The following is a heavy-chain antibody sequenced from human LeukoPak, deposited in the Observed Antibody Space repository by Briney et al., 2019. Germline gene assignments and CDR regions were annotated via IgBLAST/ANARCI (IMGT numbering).Heavy chain of an antibody. CDR3: ATDYYDSSGYYEGDAFDI. J-gene: IGHJ3*02. CDR1: GGSFSGYY. Sequence: SETLSLTCAVYGGSFSGYYWSWIRQPPGKGLEWIGEINHSGSTNYNPSLKSRVTISVDTSKNQISLKLSSVTAADTAVYYCATDYYDSSGYYEGDAFDIWGQGTMVTVSS. D-gene: IGHD3-22*01. V-gene: IGHV4-34*01. CDR2: INHSGST.